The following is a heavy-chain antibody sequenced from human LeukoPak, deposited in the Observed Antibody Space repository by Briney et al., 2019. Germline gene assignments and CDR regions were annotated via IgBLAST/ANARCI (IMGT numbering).Heavy chain of an antibody. Sequence: PGGSLRLSCAASGFTFSSYSMNWVRQAPGKGLEWVSYISSSSSTIYYADSVKGRFTISRDNSKNTLYLQMNSLRAEDTAVYYCAKSAPEGGYDFFGYYMDVWGKGTTVTVSS. CDR1: GFTFSSYS. J-gene: IGHJ6*03. CDR3: AKSAPEGGYDFFGYYMDV. D-gene: IGHD5-12*01. CDR2: ISSSSSTI. V-gene: IGHV3-48*01.